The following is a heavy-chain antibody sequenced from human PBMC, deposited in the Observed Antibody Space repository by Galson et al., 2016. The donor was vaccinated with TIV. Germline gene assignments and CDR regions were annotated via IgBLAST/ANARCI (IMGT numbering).Heavy chain of an antibody. CDR1: GGTLSRHP. CDR3: ATETGSSGMDV. D-gene: IGHD3-10*01. V-gene: IGHV1-69*10. Sequence: SVKVSCKASGGTLSRHPISWVRQAPGQGLEWMGGILPIVGITNYAQKLQGRVTIIADRFTSTVSMELSGLTSDDTAVYYCATETGSSGMDVWDQGTTVTVSS. CDR2: ILPIVGIT. J-gene: IGHJ6*02.